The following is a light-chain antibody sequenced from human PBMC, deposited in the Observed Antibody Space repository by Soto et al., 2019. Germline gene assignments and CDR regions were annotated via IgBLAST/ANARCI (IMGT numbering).Light chain of an antibody. CDR3: QQRDNWPPLS. Sequence: EIVLTQSPATLSLSPGERASLSCRASQSVGSYLAWYQQKPGQAPRLLIYDASNRATGIPARFSGSGSETDFTLTISSLETEDFAVYYCQQRDNWPPLSFDGGTNVEIK. V-gene: IGKV3-11*01. J-gene: IGKJ4*01. CDR1: QSVGSY. CDR2: DAS.